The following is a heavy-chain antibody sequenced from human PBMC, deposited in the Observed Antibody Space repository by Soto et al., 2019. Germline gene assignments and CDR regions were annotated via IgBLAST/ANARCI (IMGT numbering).Heavy chain of an antibody. V-gene: IGHV3-30*18. CDR1: GFTFSRYG. J-gene: IGHJ6*02. CDR3: AKDRIDCSSTSCYGPRGSYYYYGMDV. D-gene: IGHD2-2*01. CDR2: ISYDGSNK. Sequence: QVQLVESGGGVVQPGRSLRLSCAASGFTFSRYGMHWVRQAPGKGLEWGAVISYDGSNKYYADSVKGRFTISRDNSKNTLYLQMNSLRAEDTAVYYCAKDRIDCSSTSCYGPRGSYYYYGMDVWGQGTTVTVSS.